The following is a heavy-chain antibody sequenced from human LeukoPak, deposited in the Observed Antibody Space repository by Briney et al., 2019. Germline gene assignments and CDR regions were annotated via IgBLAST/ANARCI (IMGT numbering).Heavy chain of an antibody. J-gene: IGHJ6*02. CDR1: GFTFSRFG. D-gene: IGHD4-11*01. Sequence: GGSLRLSCAASGFTFSRFGMNWVRQAPGKGLEWVSYISGISSNNIYYADSVKGRFTISRDNTKNSLYLQMNSLRAEDTAVYYCARGHDYSNPTYGMDVWGQGTTVTVSS. V-gene: IGHV3-48*03. CDR3: ARGHDYSNPTYGMDV. CDR2: ISGISSNNI.